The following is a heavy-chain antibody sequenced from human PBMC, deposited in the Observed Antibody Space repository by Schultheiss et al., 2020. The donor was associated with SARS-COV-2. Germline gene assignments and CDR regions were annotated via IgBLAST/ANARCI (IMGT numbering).Heavy chain of an antibody. J-gene: IGHJ4*02. D-gene: IGHD2-15*01. CDR1: GFTVSSNY. V-gene: IGHV3-66*01. Sequence: GESLKISCAASGFTVSSNYMSWVRQAPGKGLEWVSVIYSGGSTYYSDSVKGRFTISRDNSKNTLYLQMNSLRAEDTAVYYCARAGQVVPDYWGQGTLVTVSS. CDR3: ARAGQVVPDY. CDR2: IYSGGST.